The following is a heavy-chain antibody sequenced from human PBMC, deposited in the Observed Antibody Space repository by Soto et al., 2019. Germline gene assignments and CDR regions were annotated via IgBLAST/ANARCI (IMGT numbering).Heavy chain of an antibody. Sequence: QVQLQQWGAGLLKPSETLSLTCAVYGGSFSGYYWTWIRQPPGTGREWIGEINHSGSTNYIPSLKSRVTISVVTSKNQFSLKLTSVTAADTAVYYCARDKITGLFDYWGQGTLVTVSS. J-gene: IGHJ4*02. V-gene: IGHV4-34*01. D-gene: IGHD2-8*02. CDR2: INHSGST. CDR1: GGSFSGYY. CDR3: ARDKITGLFDY.